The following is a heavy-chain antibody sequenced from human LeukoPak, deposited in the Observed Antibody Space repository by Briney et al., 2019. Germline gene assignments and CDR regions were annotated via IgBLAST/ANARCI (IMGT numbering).Heavy chain of an antibody. Sequence: SVKVSCKASGGTFSSYAISWVRQAPGQGLEWMGGIIPIFGTANYAQKFQGRVTITADESTSTAYMELSSLRSEDTAVYYCARSMSSNYYDSSAFSMGYWGQGTLVTVSS. V-gene: IGHV1-69*13. D-gene: IGHD3-22*01. CDR1: GGTFSSYA. J-gene: IGHJ4*02. CDR2: IIPIFGTA. CDR3: ARSMSSNYYDSSAFSMGY.